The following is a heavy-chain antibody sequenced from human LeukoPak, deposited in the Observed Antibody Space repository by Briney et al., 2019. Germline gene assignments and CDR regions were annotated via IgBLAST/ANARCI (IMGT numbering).Heavy chain of an antibody. CDR3: SKDARNYFDY. V-gene: IGHV3-43D*03. D-gene: IGHD6-6*01. CDR2: ITWDGGST. CDR1: GFTFDDYA. Sequence: SGGSLRPSCAASGFTFDDYAMHWVRQAPGKGLEWVSLITWDGGSTYYADSVRGRFTVSRDNSKDSLYLQMNSLRTEDTALYYCSKDARNYFDYWGQGTLATVSS. J-gene: IGHJ4*02.